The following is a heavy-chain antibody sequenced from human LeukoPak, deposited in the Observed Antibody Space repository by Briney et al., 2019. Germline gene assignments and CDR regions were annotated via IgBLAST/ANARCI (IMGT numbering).Heavy chain of an antibody. CDR3: ARALTVVPAANFDY. V-gene: IGHV4-34*01. J-gene: IGHJ4*02. CDR2: INHSGST. CDR1: GGSISGYY. D-gene: IGHD2-2*01. Sequence: SETLSLTCTVSGGSISGYYWSWIRQPPGKGLEWIGEINHSGSTNYNPSLKSRVTISVDTSKNQFSLKLSSVTAADTAVYYCARALTVVPAANFDYWGQGTLVTVSS.